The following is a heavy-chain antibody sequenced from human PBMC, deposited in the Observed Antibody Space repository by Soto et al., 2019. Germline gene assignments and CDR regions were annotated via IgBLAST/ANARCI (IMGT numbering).Heavy chain of an antibody. J-gene: IGHJ4*02. CDR3: AKGIGVVPAAADY. CDR1: GFTFSSYA. CDR2: ISGSGGST. V-gene: IGHV3-23*01. Sequence: EVQLLESGGGLVQPGGSLRLSCAASGFTFSSYAMSWVRQAPGKGLEWVSAISGSGGSTYYADSVKGRFTISRDNSKNTLYLQMNSLRAEDTAVYYCAKGIGVVPAAADYWGQRTLVTVSS. D-gene: IGHD2-2*01.